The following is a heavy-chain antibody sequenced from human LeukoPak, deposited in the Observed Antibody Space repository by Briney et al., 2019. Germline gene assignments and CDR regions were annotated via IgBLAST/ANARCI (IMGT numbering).Heavy chain of an antibody. CDR2: IYYSGTT. V-gene: IGHV4-30-4*08. J-gene: IGHJ3*02. CDR3: ARASPATVSFDI. Sequence: PSEPLSLTCTVSGGSISSGDYYWSWIRQPPGKGLDWIGYIYYSGTTYYNPSLRIRTSISPDTSQNHFSLRLTSVTAADTAVYYCARASPATVSFDIWGQGTLVTVSS. CDR1: GGSISSGDYY. D-gene: IGHD2-15*01.